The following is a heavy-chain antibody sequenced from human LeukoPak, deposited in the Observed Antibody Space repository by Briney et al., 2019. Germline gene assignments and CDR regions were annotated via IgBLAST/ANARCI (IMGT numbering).Heavy chain of an antibody. D-gene: IGHD3-22*01. J-gene: IGHJ3*02. Sequence: GGSLRLSCAASGFTFSSYAMSWVRQAPGKGLEWVSAISGSGGSTYYADSVKGRFTISRDNSKNMLYLQMNSLRAEDTAVYYCAKDDYYYDSSGYYLGDAFDIWGQGTMVTVSS. CDR1: GFTFSSYA. V-gene: IGHV3-23*01. CDR3: AKDDYYYDSSGYYLGDAFDI. CDR2: ISGSGGST.